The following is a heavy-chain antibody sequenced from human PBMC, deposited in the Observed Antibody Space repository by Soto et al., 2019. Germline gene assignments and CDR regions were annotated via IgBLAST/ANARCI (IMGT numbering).Heavy chain of an antibody. CDR1: GFTFSSDS. CDR2: ISRSSNLV. CDR3: ARGTYYSGDNGYFYFDY. Sequence: PGGSLRLSCAASGFTFSSDSMDWVRQAPGKGLEWISYISRSSNLVYYADSVKGRFTISRDNAQNTLYLQMNSLRDEDTAVYYCARGTYYSGDNGYFYFDYWGPGTMVTVYS. D-gene: IGHD2-21*01. J-gene: IGHJ4*02. V-gene: IGHV3-48*02.